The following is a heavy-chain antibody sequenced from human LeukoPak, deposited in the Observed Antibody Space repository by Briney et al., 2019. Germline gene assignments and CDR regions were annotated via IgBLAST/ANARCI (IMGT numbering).Heavy chain of an antibody. V-gene: IGHV4-61*02. J-gene: IGHJ4*02. Sequence: SQTLSLTCTVSGGAISSGSYYWSWIRQPAGKGLEWIGRINTSGSTNYNPSLKSRVTISVDTSKNQFSLNLSSVTAADTAVYYCARLITAFQAFDSWGQGTLVTVSS. CDR1: GGAISSGSYY. CDR2: INTSGST. D-gene: IGHD3-16*01. CDR3: ARLITAFQAFDS.